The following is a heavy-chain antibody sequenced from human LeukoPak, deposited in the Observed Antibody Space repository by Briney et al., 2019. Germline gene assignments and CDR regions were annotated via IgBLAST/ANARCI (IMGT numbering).Heavy chain of an antibody. J-gene: IGHJ5*02. Sequence: GGSLRLSCAASGFTFSSYSMNWVRQAPGKGLEWVSHISSSSSTIYCADSVKGRFTISRDNAKNSLYLQMNSLRAEDTAVYYCARIPNSANFPNWFDPWGQGTLVTVSS. D-gene: IGHD4/OR15-4a*01. CDR3: ARIPNSANFPNWFDP. CDR1: GFTFSSYS. CDR2: ISSSSSTI. V-gene: IGHV3-48*01.